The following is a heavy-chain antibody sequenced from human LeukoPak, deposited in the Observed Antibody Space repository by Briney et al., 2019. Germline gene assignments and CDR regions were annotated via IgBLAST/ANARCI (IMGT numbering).Heavy chain of an antibody. CDR2: MCTDGGSI. Sequence: GGSLRLSCAASGFTFSTYCMHWVRQPPGKGPVWVSQMCTDGGSIKYADSVRGRFTISRDNAKNTLYLQMNSLRAEDTAVYYCARGVYSSGWYPDNFDYWGQGTLVTVSS. CDR1: GFTFSTYC. D-gene: IGHD6-19*01. CDR3: ARGVYSSGWYPDNFDY. J-gene: IGHJ4*02. V-gene: IGHV3-74*01.